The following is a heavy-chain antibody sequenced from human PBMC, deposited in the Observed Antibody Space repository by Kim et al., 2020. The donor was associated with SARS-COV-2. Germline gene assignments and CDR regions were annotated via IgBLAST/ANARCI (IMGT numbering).Heavy chain of an antibody. CDR1: GGTFSSYA. CDR2: IIPIFGTA. CDR3: ARDRNPHIVGANVYYYGMDV. D-gene: IGHD1-26*01. J-gene: IGHJ6*02. Sequence: SVKVSCKASGGTFSSYAISWVRQAPGQGLEWMGGIIPIFGTANYAQKFQGRVTITADESTSTAYMELSSLRSEDTAVYYCARDRNPHIVGANVYYYGMDVWGQGTTVTVSS. V-gene: IGHV1-69*13.